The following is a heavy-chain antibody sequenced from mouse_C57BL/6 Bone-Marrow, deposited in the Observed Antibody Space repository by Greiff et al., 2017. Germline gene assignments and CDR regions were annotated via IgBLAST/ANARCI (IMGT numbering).Heavy chain of an antibody. Sequence: QVQLQQSGAELARPGASVKLSCKASGYSFTSYGLSWVKQRTGQGLEWIGEIYPRSGNTYYNEKFKGKATLTADKSSSTAYMELRSLTSEDSAVYFCARGFITTVLDYWGQGTTLTVSS. CDR2: IYPRSGNT. V-gene: IGHV1-81*01. J-gene: IGHJ2*01. CDR1: GYSFTSYG. D-gene: IGHD1-1*01. CDR3: ARGFITTVLDY.